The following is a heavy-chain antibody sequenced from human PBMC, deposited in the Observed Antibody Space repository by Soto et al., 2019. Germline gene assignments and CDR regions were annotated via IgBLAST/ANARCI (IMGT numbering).Heavy chain of an antibody. Sequence: GGSLRLSCAASGFTFSSYAMSWVRQAPGKGLEWVSAISGSGGSTYYADSVKGRFTISRDNSKNTLYLQMNSLRAEDTAVYYCAKALPILEMDEYYFDYWGQGTLVTVSS. CDR3: AKALPILEMDEYYFDY. CDR2: ISGSGGST. D-gene: IGHD2-8*01. CDR1: GFTFSSYA. J-gene: IGHJ4*02. V-gene: IGHV3-23*01.